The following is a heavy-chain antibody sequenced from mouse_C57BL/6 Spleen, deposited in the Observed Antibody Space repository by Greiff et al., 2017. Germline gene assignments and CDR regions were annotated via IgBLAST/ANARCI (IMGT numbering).Heavy chain of an antibody. J-gene: IGHJ4*01. CDR2: FYTGSGSI. CDR1: GYTFTEYT. CDR3: ARHEGDSNYHAMDY. D-gene: IGHD2-5*01. Sequence: VQLQQSGAELVKPGASVKLSCKASGYTFTEYTIHCVKQRSGQGLEWIGWFYTGSGSIKYNEKFKDKATVTADKSSSTVYMGLSRLTSEDAAVYFCARHEGDSNYHAMDYWGQGTSVTVSS. V-gene: IGHV1-62-2*01.